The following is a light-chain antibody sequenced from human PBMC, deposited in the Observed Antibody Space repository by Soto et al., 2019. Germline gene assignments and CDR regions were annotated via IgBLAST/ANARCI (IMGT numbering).Light chain of an antibody. CDR3: QAWGTGIAV. CDR2: VTNDGSH. J-gene: IGLJ7*01. V-gene: IGLV4-69*02. CDR1: SAYSGNA. Sequence: QSVLTQSPSASASLGASVKLTCTLSSAYSGNAIAWHQQQPEKGPRYLMRVTNDGSHSKGDGIPDRFSGSSSGAERYLSISNLQSEDEAEYYCQAWGTGIAVFGGGTKLTVL.